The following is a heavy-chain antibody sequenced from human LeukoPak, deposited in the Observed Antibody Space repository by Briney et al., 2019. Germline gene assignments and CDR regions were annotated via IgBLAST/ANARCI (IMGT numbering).Heavy chain of an antibody. D-gene: IGHD4-23*01. J-gene: IGHJ4*02. CDR1: GGSISSSSYY. V-gene: IGHV4-39*01. CDR2: IYYSGST. Sequence: SETLSLTCTVSGGSISSSSYYWGWIRQPPGKGLEWIGSIYYSGSTYYNPSLKSRVTISVDTSKNQFSLKLSSVTAADTAVYYCARATVVTPELDYWGQGTLVTVSS. CDR3: ARATVVTPELDY.